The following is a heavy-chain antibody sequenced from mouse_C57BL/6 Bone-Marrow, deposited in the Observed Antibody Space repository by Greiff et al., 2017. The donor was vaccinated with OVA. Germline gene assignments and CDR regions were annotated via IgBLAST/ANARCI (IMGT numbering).Heavy chain of an antibody. Sequence: EVQLQQSGPELVKPGASVKMSCKASGYTFTDYNMHWVKQSHGKSLEWIGYINPNNGGTSYNQKFKGKATVTGNKSSSTAYMELRSLTSEDSAVYYCARESYYYYSSWDWGQGTTLTVSS. CDR2: INPNNGGT. V-gene: IGHV1-22*01. CDR3: ARESYYYYSSWD. CDR1: GYTFTDYN. J-gene: IGHJ2*01. D-gene: IGHD1-1*01.